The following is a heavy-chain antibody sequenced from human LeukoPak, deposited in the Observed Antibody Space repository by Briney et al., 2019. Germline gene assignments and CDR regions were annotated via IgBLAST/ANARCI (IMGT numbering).Heavy chain of an antibody. CDR3: AREGSDAFWSGYYYFDY. Sequence: GGSLRLSCAASGFTFSSYAMHWVRQAPGKGLEWVAVISYDGSNKYYADSVKGRFTISRDNSKNTLYLQMNSLRAEDTAVYYCAREGSDAFWSGYYYFDYWGQGTLVTVSS. D-gene: IGHD3-3*01. CDR1: GFTFSSYA. CDR2: ISYDGSNK. V-gene: IGHV3-30-3*01. J-gene: IGHJ4*02.